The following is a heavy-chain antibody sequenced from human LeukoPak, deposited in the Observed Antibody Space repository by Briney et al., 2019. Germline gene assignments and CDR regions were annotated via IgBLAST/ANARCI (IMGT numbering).Heavy chain of an antibody. CDR1: RFTFSSYV. CDR2: ISGSDDKT. Sequence: GGSLRPSCAASRFTFSSYVMNWVRQAPGKGLEWVSAISGSDDKTYYADSVQGRFTISRDNSKNTLYLQMNSLRAEDTAVYYCAKWQYGVGFDSWGQGTLVTVSS. V-gene: IGHV3-23*01. J-gene: IGHJ4*02. D-gene: IGHD3-10*01. CDR3: AKWQYGVGFDS.